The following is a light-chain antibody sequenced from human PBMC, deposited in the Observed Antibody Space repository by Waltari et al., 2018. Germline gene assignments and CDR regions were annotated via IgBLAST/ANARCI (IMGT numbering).Light chain of an antibody. V-gene: IGKV3-11*01. CDR2: EAS. J-gene: IGKJ4*01. CDR1: QSVYNF. Sequence: EAVLTQSPATLSLSPGERASLSCRASQSVYNFLAGYQQKPGQAPRLLIYEASQRATGIPARFSGSGSGTDFTLTISNLEPEDVAVYYCQQRANWPPLTFGGGTKVEIK. CDR3: QQRANWPPLT.